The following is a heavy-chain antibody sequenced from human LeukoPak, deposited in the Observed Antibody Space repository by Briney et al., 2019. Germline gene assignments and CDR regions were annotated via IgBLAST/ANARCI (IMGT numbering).Heavy chain of an antibody. CDR3: ARDHYDFWSGYPYDYYYGMDV. CDR1: GFTFSSYA. CDR2: IWYDGSNK. Sequence: GGSLRLSCAASGFTFSSYAMHWVRQAPGKGLEWVAVIWYDGSNKYYADSVKGRFTISRDNSKNTLYLQMNSLRAEDTAVYYCARDHYDFWSGYPYDYYYGMDVWGQGTTVTVSS. D-gene: IGHD3-3*01. V-gene: IGHV3-33*08. J-gene: IGHJ6*02.